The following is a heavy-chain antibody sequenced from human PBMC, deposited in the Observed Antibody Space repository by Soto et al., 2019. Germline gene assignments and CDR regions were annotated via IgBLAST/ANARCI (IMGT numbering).Heavy chain of an antibody. Sequence: QVQLVESGGGVVQPGRSLRLSCAASGFTFSSYGMHWVRQAPGKGLEWVAVISYDGSNKYYADSVKGRFTISRDNSKNMLWLQMYSLRADDTAMYYCARDRGARYDRTLEYFDSCCQGTPVTVSS. D-gene: IGHD5-12*01. CDR1: GFTFSSYG. CDR3: ARDRGARYDRTLEYFDS. J-gene: IGHJ4*02. V-gene: IGHV3-30*03. CDR2: ISYDGSNK.